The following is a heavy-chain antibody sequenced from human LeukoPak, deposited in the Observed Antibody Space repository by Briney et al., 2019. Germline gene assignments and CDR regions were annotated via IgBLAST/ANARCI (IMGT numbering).Heavy chain of an antibody. V-gene: IGHV3-30-3*01. D-gene: IGHD4-11*01. Sequence: GGSLRLSCAASGFTFSNYAMHWVRQAPGKGLEWVAVISYDGSNKYYADSVKGRFTISRDNSKNTLYLQMNSLRAEDTAVYYCARARTTPLDYWGQGTLVTVSS. J-gene: IGHJ4*02. CDR2: ISYDGSNK. CDR3: ARARTTPLDY. CDR1: GFTFSNYA.